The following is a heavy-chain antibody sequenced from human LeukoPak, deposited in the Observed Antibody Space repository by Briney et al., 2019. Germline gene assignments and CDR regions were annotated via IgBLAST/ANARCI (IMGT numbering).Heavy chain of an antibody. CDR3: ARELAGACYMDV. Sequence: PSQTLSLTCTVSGGSISSGDYYWSWIRQPPGKGLEWIGYIYYSGSTYYNPSLKSRVTISVDTSKNQFSLKLSSVTAADTAVHYCARELAGACYMDVWGKGTTVTVSS. J-gene: IGHJ6*03. V-gene: IGHV4-30-4*08. CDR2: IYYSGST. D-gene: IGHD6-13*01. CDR1: GGSISSGDYY.